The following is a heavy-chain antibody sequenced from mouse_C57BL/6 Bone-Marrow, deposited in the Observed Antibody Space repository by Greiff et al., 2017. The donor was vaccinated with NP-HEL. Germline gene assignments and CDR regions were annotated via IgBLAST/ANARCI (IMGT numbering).Heavy chain of an antibody. CDR1: GYTFTNYW. Sequence: VKLQESGAELVRPGTSVKMSCKASGYTFTNYWIGWAKQRPGHGLEWIGDIYPGGGYTNYNEKFKGKATLTADKSSSTASMQFSSLTSEDSAIYYCARSPLWLRGVYFDYWGQGTTLTVSS. D-gene: IGHD2-2*01. CDR3: ARSPLWLRGVYFDY. J-gene: IGHJ2*01. CDR2: IYPGGGYT. V-gene: IGHV1-63*01.